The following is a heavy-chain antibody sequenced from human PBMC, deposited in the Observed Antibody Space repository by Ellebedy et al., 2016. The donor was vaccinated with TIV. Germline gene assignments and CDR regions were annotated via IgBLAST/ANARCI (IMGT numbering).Heavy chain of an antibody. V-gene: IGHV2-70*01. CDR1: GFSLSTSGMC. D-gene: IGHD6-13*01. J-gene: IGHJ3*02. Sequence: SGPTLVXPTQTLTLTCTFSGFSLSTSGMCVSWIRQPPGKALEWLALIDWDDDKYYSTSLKTRLTISKDTSKNQVVLTMTNMDPVDTATYYCARSEYSSSQTALDAFDIWGQGTMVTVSS. CDR2: IDWDDDK. CDR3: ARSEYSSSQTALDAFDI.